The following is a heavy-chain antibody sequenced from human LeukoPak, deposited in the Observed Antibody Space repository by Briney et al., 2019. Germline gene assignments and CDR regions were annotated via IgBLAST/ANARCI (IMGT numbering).Heavy chain of an antibody. CDR1: GFTFSSNY. V-gene: IGHV3-53*04. CDR3: ARVGGYGDYSFSY. CDR2: IYSGCST. J-gene: IGHJ4*02. D-gene: IGHD4-17*01. Sequence: GGSLRLSCAASGFTFSSNYMSWVRQAPGKGLEWVSVIYSGCSTYYADSVKGRFTLSRHNSKNTLYLQMNSLRAEDTAVYYCARVGGYGDYSFSYWGQGTLVTVSS.